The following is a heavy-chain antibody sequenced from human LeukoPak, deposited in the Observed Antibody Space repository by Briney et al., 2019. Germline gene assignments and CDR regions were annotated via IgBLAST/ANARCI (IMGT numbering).Heavy chain of an antibody. CDR3: ARQRWRYYYGSGSYYSL. CDR1: GYTFTSYY. D-gene: IGHD3-10*01. Sequence: GASVKVSCKASGYTFTSYYMHWVRQAPGQGLEWMGWINPNSGGTNYAQKLQGRVTMTRDTSISTAYMELSRLRSDDTAVYYCARQRWRYYYGSGSYYSLWGQGTLVIVSS. J-gene: IGHJ4*02. CDR2: INPNSGGT. V-gene: IGHV1-2*02.